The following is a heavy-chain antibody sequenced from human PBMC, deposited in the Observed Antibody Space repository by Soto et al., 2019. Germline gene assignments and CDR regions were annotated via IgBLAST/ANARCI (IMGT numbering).Heavy chain of an antibody. D-gene: IGHD6-13*01. CDR3: ARHRNSSSWFYYHYGMDV. Sequence: PGESLKISCKGSGYSFTSYWIGWVRQMPGKGLEWMGIIYPGDSDTRYSPSFQGQVTISADKSISTAYLQWSSLKASDTAMYYCARHRNSSSWFYYHYGMDVWGQGTTVTVSS. CDR2: IYPGDSDT. CDR1: GYSFTSYW. V-gene: IGHV5-51*01. J-gene: IGHJ6*02.